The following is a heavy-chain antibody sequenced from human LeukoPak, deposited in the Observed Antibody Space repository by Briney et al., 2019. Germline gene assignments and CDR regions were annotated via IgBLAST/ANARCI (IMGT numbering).Heavy chain of an antibody. CDR3: ARDYYSSTSCYLAGVDY. J-gene: IGHJ4*02. D-gene: IGHD2-2*01. V-gene: IGHV3-74*01. CDR1: GFTFSNYW. Sequence: QSGGSLRLSCAASGFTFSNYWMHWVRQAPGKGLVWVSRINSDGSSTSYADSVKGRFTISRDNAKNTLYLQMNSLRAEDTAIYYCARDYYSSTSCYLAGVDYWGQGTLVTVSS. CDR2: INSDGSST.